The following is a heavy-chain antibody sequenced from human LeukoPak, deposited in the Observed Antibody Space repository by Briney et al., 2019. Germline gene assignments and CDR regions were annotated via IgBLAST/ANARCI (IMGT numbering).Heavy chain of an antibody. J-gene: IGHJ4*02. D-gene: IGHD5-12*01. V-gene: IGHV3-23*01. CDR1: GLTFTNAW. CDR3: AKDLKEWLIFPYCFDF. CDR2: ISGSGGST. Sequence: GGSLRLSCATSGLTFTNAWMSWFRQAPGKGLEWVSAISGSGGSTYYADSVKGRFTISRDNSKNTLYLQMNSLRAEDTAIYYCAKDLKEWLIFPYCFDFWGQGTLVTVSS.